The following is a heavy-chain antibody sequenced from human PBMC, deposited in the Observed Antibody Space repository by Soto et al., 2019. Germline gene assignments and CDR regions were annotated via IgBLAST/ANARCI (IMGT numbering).Heavy chain of an antibody. CDR1: GFTFSSYA. CDR2: ISYDGSNK. V-gene: IGHV3-30-3*01. Sequence: QVQLVESGGGVVQPGRSLRLSCAASGFTFSSYAMHWVRQAPGKGLEWVAVISYDGSNKYYADSVKGRFTISRDNSKNTLDLQMNSLRAEDTAVYYCARDSSSWDRYYYGMDVWGQGTTVTVSS. CDR3: ARDSSSWDRYYYGMDV. D-gene: IGHD6-13*01. J-gene: IGHJ6*02.